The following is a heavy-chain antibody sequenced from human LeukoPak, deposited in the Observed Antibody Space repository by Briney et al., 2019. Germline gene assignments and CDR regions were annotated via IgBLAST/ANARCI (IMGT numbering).Heavy chain of an antibody. CDR1: GYTFTSYG. CDR2: ISAYNGNT. V-gene: IGHV1-18*01. D-gene: IGHD5-18*01. CDR3: ARVDTAMVIDY. J-gene: IGHJ4*02. Sequence: ASVKVSCKASGYTFTSYGISWVRQAPGQGLEWMGWISAYNGNTNYAQKFQGRVTITADKSTSTAYMELSSLRSEDTAVYYCARVDTAMVIDYWGQGTLVTVSS.